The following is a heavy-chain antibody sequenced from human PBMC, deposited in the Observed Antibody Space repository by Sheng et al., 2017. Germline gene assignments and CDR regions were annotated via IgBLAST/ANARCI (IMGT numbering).Heavy chain of an antibody. CDR1: VFTFSTYS. D-gene: IGHD2-21*02. J-gene: IGHJ6*03. CDR3: AREKGVTPLYYMDV. Sequence: EVQVVESGGGLVKPGESLRLSCTTSVFTFSTYSMNWVRQAPGKGLEWVSSISSSSNYIYYSDSVKGRFTISRDNAKNSLYLQMNSLRAEDTAVYYCAREKGVTPLYYMDVWGQGT. CDR2: ISSSSNYI. V-gene: IGHV3-21*01.